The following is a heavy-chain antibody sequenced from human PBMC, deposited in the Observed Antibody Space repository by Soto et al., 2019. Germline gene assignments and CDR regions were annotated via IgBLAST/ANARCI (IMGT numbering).Heavy chain of an antibody. Sequence: PGGSLRLSCAASGFTFSSYSMNWVRQAPGKGLEWVSSISSSSSYIYYADSVKGRFTISRDNAKNSLYLQMNSLRAEDTAVYYCARASTYYYDSSGYFDYWGQGTLVTVPQ. D-gene: IGHD3-22*01. CDR2: ISSSSSYI. CDR1: GFTFSSYS. V-gene: IGHV3-21*01. CDR3: ARASTYYYDSSGYFDY. J-gene: IGHJ4*02.